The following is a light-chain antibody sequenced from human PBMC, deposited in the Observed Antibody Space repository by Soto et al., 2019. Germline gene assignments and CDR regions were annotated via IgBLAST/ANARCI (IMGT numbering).Light chain of an antibody. CDR1: QSISSY. J-gene: IGKJ2*01. V-gene: IGKV1-39*01. Sequence: DIQITQSPSSLSASVGDRVTITCRASQSISSYLNWYQQKPGKAPKLLIYAASSLLSGVPTSFSGSGSRTHFTLTISSLQPEDFATYYTQHSYRTPYTFGPGTKLEIK. CDR2: AAS. CDR3: QHSYRTPYT.